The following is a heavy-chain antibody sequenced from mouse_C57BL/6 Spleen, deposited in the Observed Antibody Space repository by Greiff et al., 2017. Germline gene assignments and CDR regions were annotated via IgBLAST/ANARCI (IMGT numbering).Heavy chain of an antibody. CDR1: GYTFTDYN. J-gene: IGHJ1*03. CDR3: ARPRSYVSHWYFEV. CDR2: INPNNGGT. Sequence: VQLQQSGPELVKPGASVKIPCKASGYTFTDYNMDWVKQSHGKSLEWIGDINPNNGGTIYNQKFTGKATLTVDKSSSTADMELRSLTSEDTAVYDCARPRSYVSHWYFEVWGTGTTVTVAS. D-gene: IGHD1-1*01. V-gene: IGHV1-18*01.